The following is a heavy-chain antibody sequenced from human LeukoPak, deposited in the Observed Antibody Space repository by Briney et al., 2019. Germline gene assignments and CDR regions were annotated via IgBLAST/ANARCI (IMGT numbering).Heavy chain of an antibody. D-gene: IGHD5-18*01. J-gene: IGHJ6*03. Sequence: SVKVSCKASGYTFTSYYMHWVRQAPGQGLEWMGIINSSGGSTSYAQKFQGRVTMTGDTSTSTVYMELSSLRSEDTAVYYCARSRDTAMEYYYYYYMDVWGKGTTDRVSS. CDR3: ARSRDTAMEYYYYYYMDV. V-gene: IGHV1-46*01. CDR1: GYTFTSYY. CDR2: INSSGGST.